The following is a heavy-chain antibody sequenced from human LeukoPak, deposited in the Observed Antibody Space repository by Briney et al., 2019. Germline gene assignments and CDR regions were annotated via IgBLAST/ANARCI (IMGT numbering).Heavy chain of an antibody. CDR3: ARVVVTAILYFDY. J-gene: IGHJ4*02. CDR1: GDSIKFFF. CDR2: IYTNGNT. V-gene: IGHV4-4*07. Sequence: SETLSLTCTVTGDSIKFFFWSWIRQSAGRGLEWIGRIYTNGNTDYSPSLRSRVTMSVDTSKNQFSLKLSSVTAADTAVYYCARVVVTAILYFDYWGQGTLVTVSS. D-gene: IGHD2-21*02.